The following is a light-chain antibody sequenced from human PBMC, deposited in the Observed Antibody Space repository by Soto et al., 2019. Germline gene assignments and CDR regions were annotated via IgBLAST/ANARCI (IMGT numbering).Light chain of an antibody. J-gene: IGKJ4*01. CDR1: QGISSY. Sequence: DIQLTQSPSFLSASVGDRVNMTCRASQGISSYLAWYQQKPGKAPKLLIYAASTLQSGVPSRFSGSGSGTEFTLTISSLQPEDFATYYCQQLNSYPFTFGGGTKVDI. CDR2: AAS. V-gene: IGKV1-9*01. CDR3: QQLNSYPFT.